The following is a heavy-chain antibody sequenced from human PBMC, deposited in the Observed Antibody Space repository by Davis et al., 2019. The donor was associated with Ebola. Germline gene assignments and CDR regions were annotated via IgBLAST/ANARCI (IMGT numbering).Heavy chain of an antibody. CDR2: IKSKTDGGTT. CDR1: GFTFSNAW. V-gene: IGHV3-15*01. CDR3: TTDPAIVVVPAATGWSAFDI. Sequence: GESLKISCAASGFTFSNAWMSWVRQAPGKGLEWVGRIKSKTDGGTTDYAAPVKGRFTISRDDSKNTLYLQMNSLKTEDTAVYYCTTDPAIVVVPAATGWSAFDIWGQGTMVTVSS. J-gene: IGHJ3*02. D-gene: IGHD2-2*01.